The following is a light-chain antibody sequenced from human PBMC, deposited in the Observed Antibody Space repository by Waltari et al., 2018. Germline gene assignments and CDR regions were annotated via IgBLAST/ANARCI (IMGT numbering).Light chain of an antibody. Sequence: QSVLTQPPSESGAPGQRVTISCAGTTANIGNNYVFWYQQLPGTAPQLLIYRNNQRPSGVPDRFSGSKSGTSASLDISGLRSEDEAEYYCAVWDDSLSVVFGGGTKLTVV. CDR2: RNN. V-gene: IGLV1-47*01. CDR1: TANIGNNY. CDR3: AVWDDSLSVV. J-gene: IGLJ3*02.